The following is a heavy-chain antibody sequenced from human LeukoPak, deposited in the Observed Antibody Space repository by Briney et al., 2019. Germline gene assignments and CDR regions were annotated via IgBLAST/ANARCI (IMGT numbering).Heavy chain of an antibody. CDR1: GFTFSSTW. V-gene: IGHV3-15*01. D-gene: IGHD1/OR15-1a*01. Sequence: GGSLRLSCAASGFTFSSTWMSWVRQAPGKGLEWVGRIKRNIDGGTTDYAAPVNGRFTISRDDSKNTLYLQMNSLKTEDTAVYYCVTGLGRTDHDYWCQGTLVTVSS. CDR3: VTGLGRTDHDY. J-gene: IGHJ4*02. CDR2: IKRNIDGGTT.